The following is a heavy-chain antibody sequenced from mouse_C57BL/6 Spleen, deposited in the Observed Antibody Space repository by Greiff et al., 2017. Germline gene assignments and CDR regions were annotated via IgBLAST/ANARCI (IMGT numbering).Heavy chain of an antibody. Sequence: QVQLQQPGAELVRPGSSVKLSCKASGYTFTSYWLHWVKQRPIQGLEWIGNIDPSDSETHYNQKFKDKATLTVDKSSSTAYMQLSSLTSEDSAVYYCARTYYSNLFAYWGQGTLVTVSA. CDR3: ARTYYSNLFAY. CDR1: GYTFTSYW. CDR2: IDPSDSET. J-gene: IGHJ3*01. D-gene: IGHD2-5*01. V-gene: IGHV1-52*01.